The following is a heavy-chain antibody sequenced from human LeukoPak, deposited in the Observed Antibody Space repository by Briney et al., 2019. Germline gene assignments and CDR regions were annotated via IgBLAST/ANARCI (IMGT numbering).Heavy chain of an antibody. D-gene: IGHD4-17*01. V-gene: IGHV3-74*01. CDR2: INSDGNTT. Sequence: PGGSLRLSCVASGFTFSSYWMHWVRQAPGEGLVWVSRINSDGNTTTYADSVKGRFTISRDNAKNTLYLQMNSLRVEDTAVYYCARSTTHPYYNYMDVWGKGTTVTLSS. CDR1: GFTFSSYW. CDR3: ARSTTHPYYNYMDV. J-gene: IGHJ6*03.